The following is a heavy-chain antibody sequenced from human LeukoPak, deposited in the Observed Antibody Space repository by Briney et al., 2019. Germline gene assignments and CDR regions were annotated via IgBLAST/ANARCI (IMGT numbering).Heavy chain of an antibody. V-gene: IGHV3-30-3*01. CDR2: ISYDGVHK. CDR1: GFTFSSHA. CDR3: ARALYSGRWYGMDV. D-gene: IGHD6-13*01. Sequence: GGSLRLSCSGSGFTFSSHAMHWVRQAPGKGLEWVAFISYDGVHKFYADSVKGRFTISRDNSKNTLYLEMNTLRAEDTAVYYCARALYSGRWYGMDVWGQGTTVTVSS. J-gene: IGHJ6*02.